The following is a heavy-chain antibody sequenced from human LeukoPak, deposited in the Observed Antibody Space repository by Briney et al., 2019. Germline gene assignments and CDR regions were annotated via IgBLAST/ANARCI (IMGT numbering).Heavy chain of an antibody. D-gene: IGHD5-18*01. CDR1: GYTFTSYA. V-gene: IGHV1-3*01. Sequence: ASVKVSCKASGYTFTSYAMHWVRQAPGQRLEWMGWINAGNGNTKYSRKFQGRVTITRDTSASTAYMELSSLGSEDTAVYYCARSWIQLRYFDYWGQGTLVTVSS. J-gene: IGHJ4*02. CDR3: ARSWIQLRYFDY. CDR2: INAGNGNT.